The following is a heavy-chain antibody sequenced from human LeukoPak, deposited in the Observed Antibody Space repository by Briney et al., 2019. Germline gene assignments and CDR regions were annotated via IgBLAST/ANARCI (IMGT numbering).Heavy chain of an antibody. J-gene: IGHJ5*01. V-gene: IGHV3-48*04. D-gene: IGHD3-10*01. CDR3: VREGYYGSAALYS. CDR1: GFTFSSYS. CDR2: ITSDSSTR. Sequence: GGSLRLSCAASGFTFSSYSMNWVRQAPGKGLEWVSYITSDSSTRYYADSVKGRFTISRDDAKNSLYLQMNSLRAEDTAVYYCVREGYYGSAALYSWGHGTLVTVSS.